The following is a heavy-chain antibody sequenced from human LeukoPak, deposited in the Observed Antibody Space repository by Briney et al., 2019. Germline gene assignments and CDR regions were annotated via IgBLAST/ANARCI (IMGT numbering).Heavy chain of an antibody. J-gene: IGHJ4*02. CDR1: SGAISTSYW. CDR3: ATKQSTDPHDFYY. CDR2: IYGSGNT. D-gene: IGHD4-11*01. V-gene: IGHV4-4*02. Sequence: SETLSLTCTVSSGAISTSYWLSWVRQPPGKGLGWIGDIYGSGNTNYNPSLKSRVTMSVDKTRIHLSLKLHSVTAADTAVYYCATKQSTDPHDFYYWGQGILVTVSS.